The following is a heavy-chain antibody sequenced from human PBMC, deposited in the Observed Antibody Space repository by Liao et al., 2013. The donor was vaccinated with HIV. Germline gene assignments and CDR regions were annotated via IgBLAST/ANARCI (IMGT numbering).Heavy chain of an antibody. D-gene: IGHD3-3*01. Sequence: QVQLLESGSGLVKPSGTLSLTCSVSGGSIGSFYWTWIRQPPGKGLEWIALTYYSGRDYYNASLQSRVSLSTDTSKNQFSLKLSSVSAADTAVYYCARVADFWKGHNWFDSWGQGILVTVSP. J-gene: IGHJ5*01. CDR2: TYYSGRD. CDR1: GGSIGSFY. V-gene: IGHV4-59*01. CDR3: ARVADFWKGHNWFDS.